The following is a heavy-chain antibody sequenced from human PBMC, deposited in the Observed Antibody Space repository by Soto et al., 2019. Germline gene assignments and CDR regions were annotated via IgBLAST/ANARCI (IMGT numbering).Heavy chain of an antibody. D-gene: IGHD2-2*01. CDR2: IYPGDSDT. V-gene: IGHV5-51*03. J-gene: IGHJ4*02. CDR3: ARDGDCSSTSCYADV. Sequence: EVQLVQSGAEVKKPGESLKISCKGSGYSFTSYWIGWVRQMPGKGLEWMGIIYPGDSDTRYSPSFQGQVTISADKSISTAYLEWSSLKASDTAMYYCARDGDCSSTSCYADVWGQGTLVTVSS. CDR1: GYSFTSYW.